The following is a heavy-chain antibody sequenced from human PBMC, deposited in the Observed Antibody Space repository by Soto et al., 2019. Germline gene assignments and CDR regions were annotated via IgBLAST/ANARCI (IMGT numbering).Heavy chain of an antibody. J-gene: IGHJ4*02. Sequence: GGSLRLSCAASGFTFSSYAMSWVRQAPGKGLEWVSGITGSGGRTYYADSVKGRFTISRDNSKNTLYLQMDSPRAEDTAVYYCAKDMRSYCSGGSCYGFDVWGQGTLDTVSS. CDR1: GFTFSSYA. V-gene: IGHV3-23*01. D-gene: IGHD2-15*01. CDR2: ITGSGGRT. CDR3: AKDMRSYCSGGSCYGFDV.